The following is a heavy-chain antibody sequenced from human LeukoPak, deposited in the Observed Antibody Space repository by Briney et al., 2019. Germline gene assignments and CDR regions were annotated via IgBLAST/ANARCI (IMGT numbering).Heavy chain of an antibody. CDR3: ASGPVRWLVKGWGADYFDY. CDR2: ISYDGSNK. J-gene: IGHJ4*02. CDR1: GFTFSSYA. Sequence: PGGSLRLSCAASGFTFSSYAMHWVRQAPGKGLEGVAVISYDGSNKYYADSVKGRFTISRNNSKNTLYLQMNSLRAEDTAVYYCASGPVRWLVKGWGADYFDYWGQGTLVTVSS. D-gene: IGHD6-19*01. V-gene: IGHV3-30*04.